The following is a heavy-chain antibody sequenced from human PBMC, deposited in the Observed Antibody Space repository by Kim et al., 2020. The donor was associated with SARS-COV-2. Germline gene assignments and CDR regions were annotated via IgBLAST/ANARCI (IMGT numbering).Heavy chain of an antibody. V-gene: IGHV4-39*01. CDR1: GGSISSSSYY. D-gene: IGHD6-13*01. Sequence: SETLSLTCTVSGGSISSSSYYWGWIRQPPGKGLEWIGSIYYSGSTYYNPSLKSRVTISVDTSKNQFSLKLSSVTAADTAVYYCASLEYSSSWYWNYYYGMDVWGQGTTVTVSS. J-gene: IGHJ6*02. CDR2: IYYSGST. CDR3: ASLEYSSSWYWNYYYGMDV.